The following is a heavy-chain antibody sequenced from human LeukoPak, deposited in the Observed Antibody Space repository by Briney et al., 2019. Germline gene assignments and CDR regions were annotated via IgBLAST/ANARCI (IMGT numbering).Heavy chain of an antibody. Sequence: SETLSLTCAVYGGSFSAYYWSWTRQPAGKGLEWIGRIYTSGSTNYNPSLKSRVTISVDTSKNQFSLKLSSMTAADTAVYYCARAARNDYYDSSGYYGGILYYFDYWGQGTLVTVSS. J-gene: IGHJ4*02. CDR2: IYTSGST. CDR3: ARAARNDYYDSSGYYGGILYYFDY. CDR1: GGSFSAYY. D-gene: IGHD3-22*01. V-gene: IGHV4-59*10.